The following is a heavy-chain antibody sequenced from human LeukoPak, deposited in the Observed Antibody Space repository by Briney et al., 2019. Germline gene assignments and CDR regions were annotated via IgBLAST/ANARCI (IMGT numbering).Heavy chain of an antibody. D-gene: IGHD6-13*01. J-gene: IGHJ4*02. V-gene: IGHV4-4*07. CDR1: GRSFSRYY. Sequence: SDTLSLTCTVSGRSFSRYYWIWIRQPAGRGLECIGRMYSSWTTNYNPSLKSRVTMSVDTSKNHFSLKLSSVTAADTAVYYCARGGSSAAAVFDYWGQGTLVTVSS. CDR2: MYSSWTT. CDR3: ARGGSSAAAVFDY.